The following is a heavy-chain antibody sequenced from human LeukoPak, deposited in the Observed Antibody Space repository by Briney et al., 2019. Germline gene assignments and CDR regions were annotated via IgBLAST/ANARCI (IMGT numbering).Heavy chain of an antibody. V-gene: IGHV3-33*01. J-gene: IGHJ4*02. CDR2: IWYDGSNK. CDR3: ARDGPPYYYDSSGYYWDFDY. D-gene: IGHD3-22*01. Sequence: GGSLRLSCAASGFTFSSYGMHWVRQAPGKGLERVAVIWYDGSNKYYADSVKGRFTISRDNSKNTLYLQMNSLRAEDTAVYYCARDGPPYYYDSSGYYWDFDYWGQGTLVTVSS. CDR1: GFTFSSYG.